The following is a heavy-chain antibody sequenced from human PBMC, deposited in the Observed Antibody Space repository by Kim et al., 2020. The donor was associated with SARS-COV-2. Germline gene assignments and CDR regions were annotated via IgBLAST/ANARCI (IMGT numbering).Heavy chain of an antibody. CDR3: AKAEGGVVQGVLMS. D-gene: IGHD3-10*01. V-gene: IGHV3-23*02. J-gene: IGHJ4*02. Sequence: GEAVKGRFTISRDNSKNTLYLRMGSLRVDDTAVYYCAKAEGGVVQGVLMSWGRGTLVTVSS.